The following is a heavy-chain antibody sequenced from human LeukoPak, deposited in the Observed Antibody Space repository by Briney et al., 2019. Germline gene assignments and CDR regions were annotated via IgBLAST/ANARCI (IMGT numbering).Heavy chain of an antibody. CDR3: ARDGSGWLNWFDP. CDR1: GGSISSGTYY. D-gene: IGHD6-19*01. V-gene: IGHV4-61*02. J-gene: IGHJ5*02. CDR2: IYTSGST. Sequence: SQTLSLTCTVSGGSISSGTYYWSWIRQPAGKGLEWIGRIYTSGSTNYNPSLKSRVTISLDPSKNQFSLKLSSVTAADTAVYYCARDGSGWLNWFDPWGQGTLVTASS.